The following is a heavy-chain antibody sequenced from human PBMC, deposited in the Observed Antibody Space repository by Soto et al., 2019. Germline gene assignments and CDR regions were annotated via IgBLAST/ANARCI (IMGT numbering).Heavy chain of an antibody. J-gene: IGHJ4*02. D-gene: IGHD6-19*01. CDR2: IYHSGST. CDR1: GGSISSSNW. V-gene: IGHV4-4*02. CDR3: ARVGRIAVAGTVSGIDY. Sequence: QVQLQESGPGLVKPSGTLSLTCAVSGGSISSSNWWSWVRQPPGKGLEWIGEIYHSGSTNYNPSLKSRATRSVDKSKNQFSLELSSVTAADTAVYYCARVGRIAVAGTVSGIDYWGQGTLVTVSS.